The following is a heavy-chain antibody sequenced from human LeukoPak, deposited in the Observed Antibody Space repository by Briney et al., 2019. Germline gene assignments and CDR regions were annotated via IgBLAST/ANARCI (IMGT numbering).Heavy chain of an antibody. CDR2: IYTSGST. V-gene: IGHV4-61*02. CDR3: ARASMYSSSSLDY. Sequence: SQTLSLTCTVSGGPISSGSYYWSWIRQPAGKGLEWIGRIYTSGSTNYNPSLKSRVTISVDTSKNQFSLKLSSVTAADTAVYYCARASMYSSSSLDYWGQGTLVTVSS. D-gene: IGHD6-6*01. CDR1: GGPISSGSYY. J-gene: IGHJ4*02.